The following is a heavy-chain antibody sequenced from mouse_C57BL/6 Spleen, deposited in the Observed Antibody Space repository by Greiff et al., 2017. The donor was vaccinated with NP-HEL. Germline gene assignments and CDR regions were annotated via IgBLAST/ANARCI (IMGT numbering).Heavy chain of an antibody. CDR3: SRGVATVVATDYYAMDY. CDR2: IYPRDGST. V-gene: IGHV1-85*01. D-gene: IGHD1-1*01. CDR1: GYTFTSYD. J-gene: IGHJ4*01. Sequence: VQLQQSGPELVKPGASVKLSCKASGYTFTSYDINWVKQRPGQGLEWIGWIYPRDGSTKYNEKFKGKATLTVDTSSSTAYMEIHSLTSEDSAVYFWSRGVATVVATDYYAMDYWGQGTSVTVSS.